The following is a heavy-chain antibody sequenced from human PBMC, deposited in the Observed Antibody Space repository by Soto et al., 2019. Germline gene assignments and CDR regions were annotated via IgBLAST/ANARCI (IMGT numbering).Heavy chain of an antibody. CDR1: GFTFSAFW. CDR3: ARDKEAGLSRFDP. J-gene: IGHJ5*02. CDR2: INQGGGEI. Sequence: EVQLVESGGGLVQPGGSLRLSCAASGFTFSAFWMTWVRQAPGRGLEWVANINQGGGEIYYVDSVKGRFTISRDNAKKSLYLQMNSLSADDTAVYYCARDKEAGLSRFDPWGQGTLVTVSS. V-gene: IGHV3-7*05.